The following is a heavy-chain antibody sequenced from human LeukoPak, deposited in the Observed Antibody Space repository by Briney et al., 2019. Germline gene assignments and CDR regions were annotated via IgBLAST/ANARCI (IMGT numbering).Heavy chain of an antibody. J-gene: IGHJ5*02. V-gene: IGHV4-4*02. CDR1: GGSISSSNW. D-gene: IGHD2-15*01. CDR2: IYHSGST. CDR3: ARDLVVAAYNWFDP. Sequence: SETLSLTCAVSGGSISSSNWWSWVRQPPGQGLEWIGEIYHSGSTNYNPSLKSRVTISVDKSKNQFSLKLSSVTAADTAVYYCARDLVVAAYNWFDPWGQGTLVTVSS.